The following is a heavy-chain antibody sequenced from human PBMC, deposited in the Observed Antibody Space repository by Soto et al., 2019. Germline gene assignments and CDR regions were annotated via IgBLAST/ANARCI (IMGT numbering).Heavy chain of an antibody. J-gene: IGHJ4*02. CDR2: INPGTGYT. V-gene: IGHV1-3*01. CDR1: GYTLPNYS. D-gene: IGHD2-8*01. Sequence: QVQFVQSGAEVKKPGASVRLSCKPSGYTLPNYSIQWVRQAAGQGLQWLGWINPGTGYTESSQRFQGRRTLTMENSATTFYMDLTSLTSEDTAVYFCTRDLNGGNPFDYWGQGTLVTVSS. CDR3: TRDLNGGNPFDY.